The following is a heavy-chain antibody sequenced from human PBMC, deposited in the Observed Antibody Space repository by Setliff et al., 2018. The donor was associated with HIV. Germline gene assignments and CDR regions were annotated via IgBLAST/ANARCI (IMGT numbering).Heavy chain of an antibody. J-gene: IGHJ6*02. CDR1: GGTFSSYA. D-gene: IGHD1-26*01. CDR2: IIPIFGTA. V-gene: IGHV1-69*05. CDR3: ARAELAGAGAQAVRAAGYYYGMDV. Sequence: ASVKVSCKASGGTFSSYAISWVRQAPGQGLEWMGGIIPIFGTANYAQKFQGRVTITTDESTSTAYMELSSLRSEDTAVYYCARAELAGAGAQAVRAAGYYYGMDVWGQGTTVTVSS.